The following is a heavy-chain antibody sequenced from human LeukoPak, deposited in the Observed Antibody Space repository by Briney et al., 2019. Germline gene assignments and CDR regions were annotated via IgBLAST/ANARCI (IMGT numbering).Heavy chain of an antibody. CDR3: TRVNNRYSDF. Sequence: PGGSLRLSCAASGFTFSNFWMTWVRQAPGKGLEWVAHIRQDGVEKYYVDSVRGRFTISRDNAKNSMNLQMKGLRVEDTAVYYCTRVNNRYSDFWSQGSLVIVSS. CDR2: IRQDGVEK. D-gene: IGHD2-15*01. J-gene: IGHJ4*02. V-gene: IGHV3-7*01. CDR1: GFTFSNFW.